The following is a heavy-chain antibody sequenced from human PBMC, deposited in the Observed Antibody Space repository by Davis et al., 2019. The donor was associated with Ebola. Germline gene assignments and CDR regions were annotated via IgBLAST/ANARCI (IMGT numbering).Heavy chain of an antibody. J-gene: IGHJ6*04. CDR2: IWFDGSNK. D-gene: IGHD3/OR15-3a*01. Sequence: GGSLRPSCQALGFTFSSYGMHWVRQAPGKGLEWVAVIWFDGSNKYYADSVKGRFTISRDNSKNTLYLQMNSLRAEDTAVYYCAKDGLEEYYYYYGMDVWCKGTTVTVSS. V-gene: IGHV3-30*02. CDR3: AKDGLEEYYYYYGMDV. CDR1: GFTFSSYG.